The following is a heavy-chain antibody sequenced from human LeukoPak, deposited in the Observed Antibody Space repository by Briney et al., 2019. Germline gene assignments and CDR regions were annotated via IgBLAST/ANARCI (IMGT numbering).Heavy chain of an antibody. Sequence: ASVKVSCKASGYTFTYNYIHWVRQAPGQGLEWMGWINPNSGGTNYAQKFQGRVTMTEDTSTGTAYMELSSLRSEDTAVYYCAITPGTGGVGAKVDYWGQGTLVTVSS. J-gene: IGHJ4*02. CDR3: AITPGTGGVGAKVDY. V-gene: IGHV1-2*02. CDR2: INPNSGGT. CDR1: GYTFTYNY. D-gene: IGHD1-26*01.